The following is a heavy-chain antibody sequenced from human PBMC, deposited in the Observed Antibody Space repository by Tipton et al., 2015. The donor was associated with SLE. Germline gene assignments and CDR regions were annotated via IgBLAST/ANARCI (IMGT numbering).Heavy chain of an antibody. J-gene: IGHJ3*02. CDR3: AREGSMATFDI. V-gene: IGHV1-69*05. Sequence: QLVQSGPEVRKPGASVKVSCKASGYTFTNFGISWVRQAPGQGLEWMGGIIPIFGTANYAQKFQGRVTITTDESTSTAYMELSSLRSEDTAVYYCAREGSMATFDIWGQGTMVTVSS. CDR2: IIPIFGTA. D-gene: IGHD6-13*01. CDR1: GYTFTNFG.